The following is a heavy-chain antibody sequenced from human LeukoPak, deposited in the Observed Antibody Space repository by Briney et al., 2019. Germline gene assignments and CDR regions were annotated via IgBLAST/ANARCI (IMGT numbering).Heavy chain of an antibody. CDR1: GYTFTGYY. D-gene: IGHD5-24*01. CDR3: ARDMLGRLQLVSRLLSIMDV. CDR2: INPSGGST. V-gene: IGHV1-46*01. J-gene: IGHJ6*02. Sequence: GASVKVSCKASGYTFTGYYMHWVRQAPGQGLEWMGIINPSGGSTSYAQKFQGRVTMTRGTSTSTVYMELSSLRSEDTAVYSCARDMLGRLQLVSRLLSIMDVWGQGTTVTVSS.